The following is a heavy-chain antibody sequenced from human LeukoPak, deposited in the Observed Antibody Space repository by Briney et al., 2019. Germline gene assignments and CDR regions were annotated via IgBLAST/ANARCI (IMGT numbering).Heavy chain of an antibody. Sequence: SETLSLTCAVYGGSFSGCYWSWLRQPPGKGLEWVGEINHSGGTNYNPSLKSRVNISVETSKNQFARKLRDVAAADTAVYYCARGRTYYDSSGYYWADAFDIWGQGTMVTVSS. CDR3: ARGRTYYDSSGYYWADAFDI. J-gene: IGHJ3*02. CDR1: GGSFSGCY. CDR2: INHSGGT. V-gene: IGHV4-34*01. D-gene: IGHD3-22*01.